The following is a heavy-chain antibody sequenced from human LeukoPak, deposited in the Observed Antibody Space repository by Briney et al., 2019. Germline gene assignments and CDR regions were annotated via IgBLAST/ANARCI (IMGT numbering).Heavy chain of an antibody. CDR2: ISYDGSNK. CDR1: GFTFSSYA. D-gene: IGHD5-12*01. Sequence: GGSLRLSCAAFGFTFSSYAMHWVRQAPGKGLEWVAVISYDGSNKYYADSVKGRFTISRDNSKNTLYLQMNSLRAEDTAVYYCARAGHSGYETSSFDYWGQGTLVTVSS. V-gene: IGHV3-30-3*01. J-gene: IGHJ4*02. CDR3: ARAGHSGYETSSFDY.